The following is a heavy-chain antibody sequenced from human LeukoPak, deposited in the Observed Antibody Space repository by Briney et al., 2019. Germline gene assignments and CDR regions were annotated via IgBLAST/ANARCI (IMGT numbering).Heavy chain of an antibody. J-gene: IGHJ4*02. V-gene: IGHV3-30*18. CDR1: GVTFRNYG. D-gene: IGHD1-26*01. Sequence: GGSPRLSCSVSGVTFRNYGMHWVRQAPGKGLEWVALISSDGIDKLYGASVKGRFTISRDDSKSTLYLQMNSLTAEDTAVYYCAKQDGRGTYQYYFDYWGQGTLVTVSS. CDR2: ISSDGIDK. CDR3: AKQDGRGTYQYYFDY.